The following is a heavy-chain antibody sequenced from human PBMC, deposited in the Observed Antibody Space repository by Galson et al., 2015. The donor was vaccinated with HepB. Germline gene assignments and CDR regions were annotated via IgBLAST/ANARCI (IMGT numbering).Heavy chain of an antibody. V-gene: IGHV1-18*04. CDR1: GYTFTSYG. CDR3: ARYPNWAYRYDY. Sequence: SVKVSCKASGYTFTSYGISWVRQAPGQGLEWVGWINPYNGGINYAQKFQARVTMTRDKSTSTVYMELSSLRSEDTAVYYCARYPNWAYRYDYWGQGTLVTVSS. D-gene: IGHD2-2*01. CDR2: INPYNGGI. J-gene: IGHJ4*02.